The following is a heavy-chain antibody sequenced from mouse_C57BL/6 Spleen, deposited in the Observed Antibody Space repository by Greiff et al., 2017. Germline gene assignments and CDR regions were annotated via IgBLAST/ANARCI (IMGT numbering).Heavy chain of an antibody. J-gene: IGHJ3*01. CDR1: GYTFTSYW. CDR3: ASVEGDYSNCEAWFAY. CDR2: IHPYSGST. V-gene: IGHV1-64*01. Sequence: VQLQQPGAELVKPGASVKLSCKASGYTFTSYWMHWVKQRPGQGLEWIGMIHPYSGSTNYNEQFKSKATLTVAKSSSTAYMQLSSLTSEDSAVYYCASVEGDYSNCEAWFAYWGQGTLVTVSA. D-gene: IGHD2-5*01.